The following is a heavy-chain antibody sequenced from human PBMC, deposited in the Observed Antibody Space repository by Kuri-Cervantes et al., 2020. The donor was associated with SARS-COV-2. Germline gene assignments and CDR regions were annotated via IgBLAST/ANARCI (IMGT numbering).Heavy chain of an antibody. V-gene: IGHV3-15*07. D-gene: IGHD3-22*01. CDR2: IKSKTDGGTT. J-gene: IGHJ4*02. Sequence: GGSLRLSCAASGFTFSNAWMNWVRQAPGKGLEWVGRIKSKTDGGTTDYAAPVKGRFTISRDDSKNTLYLQMNSLKTEDTAVYYCTTDPYYYDSSGYYQRGYWGQGTLVPSPQ. CDR3: TTDPYYYDSSGYYQRGY. CDR1: GFTFSNAW.